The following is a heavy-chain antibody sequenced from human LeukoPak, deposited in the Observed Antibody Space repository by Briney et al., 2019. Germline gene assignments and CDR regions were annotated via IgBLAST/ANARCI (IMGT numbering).Heavy chain of an antibody. CDR2: IYYSGST. Sequence: SETLSLTCTVSGGSISSSSYYWGWIRQPPGKGLEWIGSIYYSGSTYYNPSLKSRVTISVDTSKNQFSLKLSSVTAADTAVYYCARGYSYERGFFDYWGQGILVTVSS. J-gene: IGHJ4*02. D-gene: IGHD5-12*01. CDR3: ARGYSYERGFFDY. CDR1: GGSISSSSYY. V-gene: IGHV4-39*07.